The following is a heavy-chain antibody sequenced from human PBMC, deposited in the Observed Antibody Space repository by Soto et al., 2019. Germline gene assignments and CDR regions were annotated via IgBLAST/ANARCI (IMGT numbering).Heavy chain of an antibody. CDR3: AREERKGIISWFDP. D-gene: IGHD2-21*01. CDR2: INHSGNT. J-gene: IGHJ5*02. V-gene: IGHV4-34*01. Sequence: SETPSLTCAVYGASLSDNYCNWLRQPPGKGLEWIGEINHSGNTNYNPSLRSRVTISIDTSKNQLSRNLRSVSAADTAVYFCAREERKGIISWFDPWGQGTPVTVSS. CDR1: GASLSDNY.